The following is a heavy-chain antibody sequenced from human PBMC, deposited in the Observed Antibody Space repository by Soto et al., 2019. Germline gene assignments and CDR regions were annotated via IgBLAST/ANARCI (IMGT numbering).Heavy chain of an antibody. J-gene: IGHJ4*02. CDR2: FIPMVSMS. D-gene: IGHD3-10*01. Sequence: QVLLVQSGAEVKKPGSSVKVSCTASRDTFSFYTISWVRQAPGQGPDWMGRFIPMVSMSDYARRFQGTVTIPADTATSTVHMQPPSLASEDTAGYYCATHYGSGSTTFDHWGQGTLSPVSS. CDR3: ATHYGSGSTTFDH. V-gene: IGHV1-69*02. CDR1: RDTFSFYT.